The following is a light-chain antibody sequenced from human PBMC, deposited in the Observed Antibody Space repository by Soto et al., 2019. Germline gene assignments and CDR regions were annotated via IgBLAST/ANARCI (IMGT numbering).Light chain of an antibody. CDR2: KAS. V-gene: IGKV1-5*03. CDR3: QHYWT. J-gene: IGKJ2*01. Sequence: DVQMSQSPSTLSASVGDRVTITCRASQIIAGWLAWYQQKPGKAPMLLIYKASNLESGVPSRFSGSGSGTEFTLTISSLQPDDLATYYCQHYWTFGQGTKLEIK. CDR1: QIIAGW.